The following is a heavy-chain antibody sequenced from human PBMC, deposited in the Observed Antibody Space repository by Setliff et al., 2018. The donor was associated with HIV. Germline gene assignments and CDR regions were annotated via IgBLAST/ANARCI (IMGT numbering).Heavy chain of an antibody. CDR3: ARRIPSGIAVAFGDFDI. Sequence: SETLSLTCAVSGVSISSSSYYWGWIRQPPGKGLEYIGSLSYDGSTYYHPSLKSRVSISVDTSKNQFSLRLSFVTAADTAVYYCARRIPSGIAVAFGDFDIWGQGTMVTVSS. V-gene: IGHV4-39*01. CDR1: GVSISSSSYY. CDR2: LSYDGST. J-gene: IGHJ3*02. D-gene: IGHD6-19*01.